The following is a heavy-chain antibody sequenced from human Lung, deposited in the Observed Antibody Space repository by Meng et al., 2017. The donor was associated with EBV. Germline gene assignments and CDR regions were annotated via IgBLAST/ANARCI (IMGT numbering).Heavy chain of an antibody. CDR1: GFTFSSYA. CDR3: ARPQLTWFDP. V-gene: IGHV3-30-3*01. Sequence: QVQRGEAGGGVVQPGRSLRLSCAASGFTFSSYAMHWVRQAPGKGLEWVAVISYDGSNKYYADSVKGRFTISRDNSKNTLYLQMNSLRAEDTAVYYCARPQLTWFDPWGQGTLVTVSS. CDR2: ISYDGSNK. D-gene: IGHD1-1*01. J-gene: IGHJ5*02.